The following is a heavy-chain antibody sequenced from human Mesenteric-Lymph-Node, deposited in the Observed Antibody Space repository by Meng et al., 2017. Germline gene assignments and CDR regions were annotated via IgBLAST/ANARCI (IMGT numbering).Heavy chain of an antibody. Sequence: SVKVSCKASGGTFSSYAISWVRQAPGQGLEWMGGIIPIFGTANYAQKLQGRVTMTTDTSTSTAYMELRSLRSDDTAVYYCARDSQLADAFDIWGQGTMVTVSS. CDR3: ARDSQLADAFDI. CDR2: IIPIFGTA. V-gene: IGHV1-69*05. J-gene: IGHJ3*02. D-gene: IGHD6-13*01. CDR1: GGTFSSYA.